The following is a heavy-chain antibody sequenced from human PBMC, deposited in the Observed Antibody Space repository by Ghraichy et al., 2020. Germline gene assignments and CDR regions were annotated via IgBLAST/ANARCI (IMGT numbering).Heavy chain of an antibody. CDR1: GGSFSGYY. CDR3: ARRYSSSWYWLH. J-gene: IGHJ1*01. D-gene: IGHD6-13*01. CDR2: INHSGST. Sequence: GSLRLSCAVYGGSFSGYYLSWIRQPPGKGLEWIGEINHSGSTNYNPSLKSRVTISVDTSKNQFSLKLSSVTAADTAVYYCARRYSSSWYWLHWGQGTLVTVSS. V-gene: IGHV4-34*01.